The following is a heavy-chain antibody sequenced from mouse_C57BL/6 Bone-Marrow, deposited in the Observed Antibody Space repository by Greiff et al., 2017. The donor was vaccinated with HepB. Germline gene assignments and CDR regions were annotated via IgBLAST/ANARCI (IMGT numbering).Heavy chain of an antibody. CDR1: SYTFTSYW. D-gene: IGHD2-2*01. V-gene: IGHV1-5*01. Sequence: VQLQQSGTVLARPGASVKMSCKTSSYTFTSYWMHWVKQRPGQGLEWIGAIYPGNSDTSYNQKFKGKAKLTAVTSASTAYMELSSLTNEDSAVYYCTRRDLLWLRVGYYFDYWGQGTTLTVSS. CDR2: IYPGNSDT. CDR3: TRRDLLWLRVGYYFDY. J-gene: IGHJ2*01.